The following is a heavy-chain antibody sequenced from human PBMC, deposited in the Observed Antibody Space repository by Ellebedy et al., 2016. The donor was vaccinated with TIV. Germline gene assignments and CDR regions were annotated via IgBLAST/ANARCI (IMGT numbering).Heavy chain of an antibody. Sequence: MPSETLSLTCAVSGGSISSSNWWSWVRQPPGKGLEWIGSIYYSGSTYYNPSLKSRVTISVDTSKNQFSLKLSSVTAADTAVYYCARLLGIFDYWGQGTLVTVSS. CDR3: ARLLGIFDY. J-gene: IGHJ4*02. V-gene: IGHV4-39*01. CDR1: GGSISSSNW. CDR2: IYYSGST.